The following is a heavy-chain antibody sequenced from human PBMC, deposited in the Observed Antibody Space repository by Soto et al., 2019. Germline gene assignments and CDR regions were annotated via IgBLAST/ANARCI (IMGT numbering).Heavy chain of an antibody. CDR2: ISGSGGST. V-gene: IGHV3-23*01. CDR3: AKDEWELSYYFDY. CDR1: GFTFSSYA. D-gene: IGHD1-26*01. J-gene: IGHJ4*02. Sequence: QAGGSLRLSCAASGFTFSSYAMSWVRQAPGKGLEWVSAISGSGGSTYYADSVKGRFTISRDNSKNTLYLQMNSLRAEDTAVYYCAKDEWELSYYFDYWGQGTLVTVSS.